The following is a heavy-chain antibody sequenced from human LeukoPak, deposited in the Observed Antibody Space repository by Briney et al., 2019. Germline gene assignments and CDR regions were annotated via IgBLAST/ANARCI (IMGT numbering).Heavy chain of an antibody. J-gene: IGHJ4*02. CDR1: GGSINSGGYY. V-gene: IGHV4-31*03. CDR3: ARDPGGNRDGYNLL. CDR2: IYYSGST. D-gene: IGHD5-12*01. Sequence: PSETLSLTCTVSGGSINSGGYYWTWIRQHPGKGLEWIGYIYYSGSTYYNPSLKSRVTISLDTSKNQFSLKLSSVTAADTAVYYCARDPGGNRDGYNLLWGQGTLATVSS.